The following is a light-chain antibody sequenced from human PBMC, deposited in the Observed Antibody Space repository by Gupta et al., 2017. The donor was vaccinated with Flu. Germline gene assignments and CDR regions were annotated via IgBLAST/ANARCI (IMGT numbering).Light chain of an antibody. J-gene: IGKJ4*01. CDR3: QQRSNWPPSLT. CDR1: QSVSSY. Sequence: EVVLTQSPATLSLSPGDRATLSCRASQSVSSYLAWYQQKPGQAPRFLIYDASNRATGIPARFSGSGAGTDFTLTISSLEPEDSAVYYCQQRSNWPPSLTFGGGTKVEIK. V-gene: IGKV3-11*01. CDR2: DAS.